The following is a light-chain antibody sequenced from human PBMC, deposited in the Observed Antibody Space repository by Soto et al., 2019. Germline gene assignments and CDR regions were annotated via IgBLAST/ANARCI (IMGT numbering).Light chain of an antibody. CDR3: HQFDTSWM. CDR1: QSVSSSY. J-gene: IGKJ1*01. V-gene: IGKV3-20*01. CDR2: GAS. Sequence: EIVLTQSPGTLSLSPGERATLSCRASQSVSSSYLAWYQQKPGQAPRLLIYGASSRATGIPDRFSGSGSGTDFTLTISRLEPEDFAVYYCHQFDTSWMFGQGTKVDIK.